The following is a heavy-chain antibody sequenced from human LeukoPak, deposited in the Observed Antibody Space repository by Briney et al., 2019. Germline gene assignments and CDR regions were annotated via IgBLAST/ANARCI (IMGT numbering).Heavy chain of an antibody. CDR1: GGSISSSNW. CDR3: ARVNYDSSGYYHDY. J-gene: IGHJ4*02. Sequence: SGTLSLTCAVSGGSISSSNWWSWVRQPPGKGLEWIGEIYHSGSTNYNPSLKSRVTISVDTSKNQFSLKLSSVTAADTAVYYCARVNYDSSGYYHDYWGQGTLVTVSS. V-gene: IGHV4-4*02. D-gene: IGHD3-22*01. CDR2: IYHSGST.